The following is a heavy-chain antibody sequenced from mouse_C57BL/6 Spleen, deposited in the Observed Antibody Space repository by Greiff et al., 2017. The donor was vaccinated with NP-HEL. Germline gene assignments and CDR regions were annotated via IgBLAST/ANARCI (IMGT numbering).Heavy chain of an antibody. CDR1: GYAFSSSW. J-gene: IGHJ2*01. V-gene: IGHV1-82*01. CDR2: IYPGDGDT. Sequence: QVQLKESGPELVKPGASVKISCKASGYAFSSSWMNWVKQRPGKGLEWIGRIYPGDGDTNYNGKFKGKATLTADKSSSTAYMQLSSLTSEDSAVYFCARGSGPPFDDWGQGTTLTVSS. CDR3: ARGSGPPFDD.